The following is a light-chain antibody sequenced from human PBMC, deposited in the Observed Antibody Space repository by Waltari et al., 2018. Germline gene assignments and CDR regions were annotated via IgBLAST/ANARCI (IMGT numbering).Light chain of an antibody. V-gene: IGLV3-1*01. CDR1: NLGHKY. Sequence: SYEVTQPPSVSVSPGQTASLFCSGENLGHKYTSWYQQKTGQSPLLVMHHNNVRPSGIPERFSGSSSGNTATLTISGTQAMDEAVYFCQTWDLITVTFGGGTKLTVL. CDR2: HNN. J-gene: IGLJ2*01. CDR3: QTWDLITVT.